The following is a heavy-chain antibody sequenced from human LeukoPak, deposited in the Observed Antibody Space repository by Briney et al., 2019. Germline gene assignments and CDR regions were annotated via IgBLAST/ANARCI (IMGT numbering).Heavy chain of an antibody. D-gene: IGHD2-15*01. Sequence: SVKVSCKASGGTFSSYAISWVRQAPGQGLEWMGGIIPIFGTANYAQKFQGRVTITADESTSTAYMELSSLRSEDTAVYYCARSEIVVVVAARDWFDPWGQGTLVTVSS. CDR2: IIPIFGTA. V-gene: IGHV1-69*13. CDR1: GGTFSSYA. CDR3: ARSEIVVVVAARDWFDP. J-gene: IGHJ5*02.